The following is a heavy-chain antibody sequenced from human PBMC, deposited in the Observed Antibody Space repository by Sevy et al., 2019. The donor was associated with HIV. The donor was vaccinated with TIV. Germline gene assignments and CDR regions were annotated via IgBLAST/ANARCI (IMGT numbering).Heavy chain of an antibody. J-gene: IGHJ2*01. D-gene: IGHD2-2*01. CDR1: GFTFEDHA. CDR3: GRSGVVVPWYLDL. Sequence: GGSLRLSCAASGFTFEDHAMHWVRQAPGKGLEWVSGIGWNSGYIGYADSVKGRFTISRDNAKNSLYLQMTSLRAEDMAFYYCGRSGVVVPWYLDLWGRGTLVTVSS. V-gene: IGHV3-9*03. CDR2: IGWNSGYI.